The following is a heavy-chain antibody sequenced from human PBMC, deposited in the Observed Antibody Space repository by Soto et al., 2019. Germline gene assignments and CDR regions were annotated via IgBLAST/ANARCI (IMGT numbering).Heavy chain of an antibody. CDR1: GFTFSRHA. D-gene: IGHD2-21*01. CDR3: AKEPRAYGTNRGNYFDY. CDR2: LSAFDNT. J-gene: IGHJ4*02. Sequence: EVQLLESGGGLVQPGGSLRLSCAASGFTFSRHAMSWVRQAPGKGLEWVSTLSAFDNTYYADSVKGRFIISRDISKNTLSLNMNSLRVDDTVVYYCAKEPRAYGTNRGNYFDYWGQGSLVTVSS. V-gene: IGHV3-23*01.